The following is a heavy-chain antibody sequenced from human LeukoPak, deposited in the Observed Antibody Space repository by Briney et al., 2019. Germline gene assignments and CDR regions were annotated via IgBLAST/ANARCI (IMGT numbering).Heavy chain of an antibody. CDR2: ITPHTGNT. J-gene: IGHJ4*02. CDR3: ARSAGYYDSSGHGVDY. CDR1: GYTFTTHG. D-gene: IGHD3-22*01. Sequence: ASVKVSCKAPGYTFTTHGIHWVRQAPGQGLEWMGYITPHTGNTDYAPKFQGRLTVTADTPTSTAYMELRSLRSDDTAMYYCARSAGYYDSSGHGVDYWGQGTLVTVSS. V-gene: IGHV1-18*04.